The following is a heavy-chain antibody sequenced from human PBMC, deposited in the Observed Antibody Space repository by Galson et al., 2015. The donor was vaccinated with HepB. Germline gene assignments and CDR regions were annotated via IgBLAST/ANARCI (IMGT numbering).Heavy chain of an antibody. V-gene: IGHV3-21*01. J-gene: IGHJ4*02. D-gene: IGHD6-6*01. Sequence: SLRLSCAVSGFNFMSYSLNWVRQAPGKGLEWVSSISGTGTYIYYTASVEGRFTISRDNTNNLMYLEMRSLRPDDTAVYYCARSSSTSGLDPNDYWGQGTLVTVSS. CDR1: GFNFMSYS. CDR3: ARSSSTSGLDPNDY. CDR2: ISGTGTYI.